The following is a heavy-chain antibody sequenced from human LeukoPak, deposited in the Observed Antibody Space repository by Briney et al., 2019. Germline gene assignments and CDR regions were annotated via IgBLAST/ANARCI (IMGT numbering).Heavy chain of an antibody. V-gene: IGHV3-15*01. J-gene: IGHJ4*02. D-gene: IGHD3-22*01. CDR3: TTDLYYYDSSGYLQTFDY. Sequence: GGSLRLSCAASGFTFSNAWMSWVRQAPGKGLEWVGRIKSKTDGGTTDYAAPVKGRFTIPRDDSKNTRYLQMNSLKTEDTAVYYCTTDLYYYDSSGYLQTFDYWGQGTLVTVSS. CDR1: GFTFSNAW. CDR2: IKSKTDGGTT.